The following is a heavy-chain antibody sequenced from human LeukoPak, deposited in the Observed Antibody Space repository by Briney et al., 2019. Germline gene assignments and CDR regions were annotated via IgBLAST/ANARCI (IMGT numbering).Heavy chain of an antibody. CDR1: GYTFTSYY. D-gene: IGHD6-6*01. J-gene: IGHJ6*03. CDR3: ARDPVSSSSRCVYYYMDV. V-gene: IGHV1-46*01. CDR2: INPRGGST. Sequence: EASVTVSFMASGYTFTSYYIHWVRPAPGQGLEWMGIINPRGGSTSYAQKFQGRVNITRDISTSTVYMELSSLRSEDKAVYYCARDPVSSSSRCVYYYMDVWGKGTTVTVSS.